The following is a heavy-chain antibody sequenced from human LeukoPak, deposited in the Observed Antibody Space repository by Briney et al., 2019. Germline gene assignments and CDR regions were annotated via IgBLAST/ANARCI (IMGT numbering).Heavy chain of an antibody. CDR1: GGSFSGYY. V-gene: IGHV4-34*01. CDR3: ARGRSTYGSGSYWGY. J-gene: IGHJ4*02. D-gene: IGHD3-10*01. CDR2: INHSGST. Sequence: PSETLSLTCAVYGGSFSGYYWSWIRQPPGKGLEWIGEINHSGSTNYNPSLKSRVTISVDTSKNQFSLKLSSVTAADTAVYYCARGRSTYGSGSYWGYWGQGTLVTVSS.